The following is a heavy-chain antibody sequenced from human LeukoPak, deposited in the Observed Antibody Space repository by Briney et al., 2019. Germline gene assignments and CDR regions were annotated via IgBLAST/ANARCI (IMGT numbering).Heavy chain of an antibody. CDR1: GGTFSSCA. CDR3: ARDLSSSSNFDY. CDR2: IIPILGIA. Sequence: SVKVSCKASGGTFSSCAISWVRQAPGQGLEWMGRIIPILGIANYAQKFQGRVTITADKSTSTAYMELSSLRSEDTAVYYCARDLSSSSNFDYWGQGTLVTVSS. J-gene: IGHJ4*02. V-gene: IGHV1-69*04. D-gene: IGHD6-13*01.